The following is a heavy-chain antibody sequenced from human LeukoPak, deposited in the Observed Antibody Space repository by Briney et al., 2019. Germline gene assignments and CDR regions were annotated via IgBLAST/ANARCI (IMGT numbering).Heavy chain of an antibody. J-gene: IGHJ4*02. CDR2: ISSRGTTT. D-gene: IGHD6-6*01. V-gene: IGHV3-48*03. CDR3: ARLYSSSSGLRASDY. CDR1: GFTFSSYE. Sequence: GSLRLSCAASGFTFSSYEMNWVRQAPGKGLEWVSYISSRGTTTYYADSVKGRFTIPRDDAKNSLYLHMNSLRVEDTAVYYCARLYSSSSGLRASDYWDQGTLVTVSS.